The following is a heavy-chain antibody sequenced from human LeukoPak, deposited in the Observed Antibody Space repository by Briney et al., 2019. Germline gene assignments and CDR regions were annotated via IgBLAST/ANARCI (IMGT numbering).Heavy chain of an antibody. Sequence: GESLILSCEASGFSFSNYGMHWVRQAPGKGLEWVAFIRHDGSDQRYAESVKGRFIISRDNSKNTLYLQMNSLRPEDAGVFYCAKDQCSNTRCYGSPGYWGQGTLVTVSS. CDR3: AKDQCSNTRCYGSPGY. CDR1: GFSFSNYG. J-gene: IGHJ4*02. V-gene: IGHV3-30*02. CDR2: IRHDGSDQ. D-gene: IGHD2-2*01.